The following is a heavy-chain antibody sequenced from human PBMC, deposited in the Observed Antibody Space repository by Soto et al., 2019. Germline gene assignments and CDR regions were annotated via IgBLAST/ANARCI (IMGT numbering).Heavy chain of an antibody. CDR2: INAGNGNT. D-gene: IGHD1-26*01. V-gene: IGHV1-3*01. CDR1: GYTFSSYA. CDR3: ARVDGTY. Sequence: ASLKVSCKASGYTFSSYAIHWVRQAPGQGLEWMGWINAGNGNTKYSQKFQGRVTITRDTSASTAYMELNSPRSEDTAVYYCARVDGTYWGQGTLVTAPQ. J-gene: IGHJ4*02.